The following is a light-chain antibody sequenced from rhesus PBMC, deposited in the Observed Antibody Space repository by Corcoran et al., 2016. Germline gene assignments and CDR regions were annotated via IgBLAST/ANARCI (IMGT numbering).Light chain of an antibody. CDR2: DVT. Sequence: QSALTQPPSLSKSPGQSVTISCTGMNSDIGKYNDVSWYRQHPGTAPRLLIYDVTKRSSGVPDRFSGSKSGNTASLTISGLQPEDEADYYGCSYKSGSTNIFGTGTRLTVL. V-gene: IGLV2S9*01. CDR1: NSDIGKYND. J-gene: IGLJ1*01. CDR3: CSYKSGSTNI.